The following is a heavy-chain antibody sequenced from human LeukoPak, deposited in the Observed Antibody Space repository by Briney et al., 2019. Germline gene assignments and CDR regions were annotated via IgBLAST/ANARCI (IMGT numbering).Heavy chain of an antibody. Sequence: GGSLRLSCEASNFTFSDYPMNWVRQAPGRGLEWVSYINGDGTSIYYADSLKGRFTISRDNAKRSVYLQMNSLRDEDTAVYYCANGGYYYESSGYPDYWGQGTLVTVSS. CDR3: ANGGYYYESSGYPDY. CDR2: INGDGTSI. CDR1: NFTFSDYP. J-gene: IGHJ4*02. D-gene: IGHD3-22*01. V-gene: IGHV3-48*02.